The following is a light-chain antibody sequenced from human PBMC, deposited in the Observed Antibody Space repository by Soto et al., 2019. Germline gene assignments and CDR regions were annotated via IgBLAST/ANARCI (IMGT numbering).Light chain of an antibody. Sequence: QSVLTQPPSAPGTPGQRVTISCSGSRSNIGSNYVYWYQQLPGTAPKLLIYSNNQRPSGVPDRFSGSKSGTSASLAISGLRSEDEADYYCAAWDDSRSVLFGGGTKLTVL. CDR3: AAWDDSRSVL. V-gene: IGLV1-47*02. J-gene: IGLJ2*01. CDR2: SNN. CDR1: RSNIGSNY.